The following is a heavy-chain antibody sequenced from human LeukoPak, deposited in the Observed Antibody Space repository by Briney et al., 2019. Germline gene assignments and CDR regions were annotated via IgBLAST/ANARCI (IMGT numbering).Heavy chain of an antibody. Sequence: ASVKVSCKASGYTFTGYYIHWGRQAPGQGLEWMGWVNPNEGGTNYAQKFQGRVTMTWDTSITTAYMELSSLTSDDTAVYYCARGLDSSWTGYFQPWGQGTLVTVSS. CDR1: GYTFTGYY. D-gene: IGHD6-13*01. J-gene: IGHJ1*01. CDR2: VNPNEGGT. V-gene: IGHV1-2*02. CDR3: ARGLDSSWTGYFQP.